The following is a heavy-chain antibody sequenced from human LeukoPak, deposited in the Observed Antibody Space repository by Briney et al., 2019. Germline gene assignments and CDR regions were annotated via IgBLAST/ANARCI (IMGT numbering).Heavy chain of an antibody. CDR1: GFTFSSYE. V-gene: IGHV3-48*03. CDR3: ARDLNREGMGI. J-gene: IGHJ3*02. D-gene: IGHD3-10*01. Sequence: GGSLRLSCAASGFTFSSYEMNWVRQAPGKGLEWVSYISSSGSTIYYADSVKGRFTISRDNAKNSLYPQMNSLRAEDTAVYYCARDLNREGMGIWGQGTMVTVSS. CDR2: ISSSGSTI.